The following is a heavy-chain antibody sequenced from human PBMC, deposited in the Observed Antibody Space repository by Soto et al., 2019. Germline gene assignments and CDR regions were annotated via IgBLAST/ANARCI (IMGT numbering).Heavy chain of an antibody. J-gene: IGHJ3*02. CDR3: ARPDTHGWGGGGAFDI. Sequence: SETLSLTCTVSGGSISSSSYYWGWIRQPPGKGLEWIGSIYYSGSTYYNPSLKSRVTISVDTSKNQFSLKLGSVTAADTAVYYCARPDTHGWGGGGAFDIWGQGTMVTVSS. D-gene: IGHD6-19*01. CDR1: GGSISSSSYY. V-gene: IGHV4-39*01. CDR2: IYYSGST.